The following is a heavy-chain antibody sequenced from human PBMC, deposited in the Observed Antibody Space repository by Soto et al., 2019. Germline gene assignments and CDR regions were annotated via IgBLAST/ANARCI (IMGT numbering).Heavy chain of an antibody. J-gene: IGHJ4*02. Sequence: SVKVSCKASGGTFSSYTISWLRQAPGQGLEWMGRIIPILGIANYAQKFQGRVTITADKSTSTAYMELSSLRAEDTAVYYCARDRWAYYYDSSGYSFDYWGQGTLVTVSS. CDR2: IIPILGIA. D-gene: IGHD3-22*01. CDR3: ARDRWAYYYDSSGYSFDY. CDR1: GGTFSSYT. V-gene: IGHV1-69*02.